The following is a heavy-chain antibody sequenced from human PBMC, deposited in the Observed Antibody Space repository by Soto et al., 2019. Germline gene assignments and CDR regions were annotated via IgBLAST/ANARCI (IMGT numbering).Heavy chain of an antibody. V-gene: IGHV1-18*04. D-gene: IGHD3-3*01. Sequence: ASVKVSCKASVFTSSGISWVRQAPGQRLEWMGWISTHNGNTIYAQKFQGRGIMTMDTSTTTVYMELRSLRPDDTAVYLCAREGILGLFDAYDLWGQGTMVTVSS. CDR2: ISTHNGNT. CDR3: AREGILGLFDAYDL. J-gene: IGHJ3*01. CDR1: VFTSSG.